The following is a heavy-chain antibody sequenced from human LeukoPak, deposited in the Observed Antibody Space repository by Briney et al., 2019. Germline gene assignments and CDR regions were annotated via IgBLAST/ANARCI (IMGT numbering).Heavy chain of an antibody. J-gene: IGHJ6*03. CDR2: IYYSGST. V-gene: IGHV4-39*01. CDR3: ARHLQYSYHYYMDV. D-gene: IGHD4-11*01. CDR1: GGSISSSSYY. Sequence: SGTLSLTCDVSGGSISSSSYYWGWIRQPPGKGLEWIGNIYYSGSTYYNPSLESRVTISVDTSTNQSSLQLGSVTAADTAVYYCARHLQYSYHYYMDVWGKGATVTVSS.